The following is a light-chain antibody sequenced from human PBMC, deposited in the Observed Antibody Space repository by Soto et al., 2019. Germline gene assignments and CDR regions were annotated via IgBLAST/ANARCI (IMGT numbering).Light chain of an antibody. CDR2: GAS. CDR3: QQYNNWPPIT. J-gene: IGKJ5*01. Sequence: EIVMTQSPATLSVSPGERATLXXRASPSVSSNLAWYQHKPGQAPRLLXFGASTRATGIPARFSGSGSGTEFTLTINSLQSEDFAVYYCQQYNNWPPITFGQGTRLEIK. V-gene: IGKV3-15*01. CDR1: PSVSSN.